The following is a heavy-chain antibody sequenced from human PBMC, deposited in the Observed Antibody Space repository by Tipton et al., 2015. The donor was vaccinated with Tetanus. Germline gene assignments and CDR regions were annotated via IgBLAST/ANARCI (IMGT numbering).Heavy chain of an antibody. J-gene: IGHJ1*01. V-gene: IGHV4-39*01. CDR1: GSSITSTTHY. Sequence: TLSLTCTVSGSSITSTTHYWGWIRQAPGKGLEWIGIIYYSGSTYYNASLRSRVTISVDTSKNQFSLQLRSVTAADTAVYYCARQDPLNYYYVGYFHDWGQGTLVTVSS. D-gene: IGHD3-22*01. CDR2: IYYSGST. CDR3: ARQDPLNYYYVGYFHD.